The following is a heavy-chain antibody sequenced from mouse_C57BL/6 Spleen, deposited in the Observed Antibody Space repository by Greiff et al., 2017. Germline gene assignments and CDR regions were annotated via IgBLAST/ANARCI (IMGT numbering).Heavy chain of an antibody. CDR3: ARGGLGPFDV. D-gene: IGHD4-1*01. CDR2: IYPGDGDT. V-gene: IGHV1-82*01. Sequence: QVQLQQSGPELVKPGASVKISCKASGYAFSSSWMNWVKQRPGKGLEWIGRIYPGDGDTNYNGKFKGKATLTADKSSSTAYMQLSSLTSEDSAVYFCARGGLGPFDVWGTGTTVTVSS. J-gene: IGHJ1*03. CDR1: GYAFSSSW.